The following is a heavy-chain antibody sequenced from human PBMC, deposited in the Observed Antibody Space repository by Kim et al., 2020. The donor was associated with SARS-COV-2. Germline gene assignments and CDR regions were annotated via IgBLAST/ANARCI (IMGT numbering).Heavy chain of an antibody. CDR3: AREGCGSGPAGEANWFDP. Sequence: SVKVSCKFSGGSFSSYAVSWVRLAPGQGLEWMGRILPMAGTTDHAQKFQGRITITAEKSTNTAFMELTSLTSEDTANYYCAREGCGSGPAGEANWFDPW. V-gene: IGHV1-69*04. J-gene: IGHJ5*02. D-gene: IGHD3-10*01. CDR2: ILPMAGTT. CDR1: GGSFSSYA.